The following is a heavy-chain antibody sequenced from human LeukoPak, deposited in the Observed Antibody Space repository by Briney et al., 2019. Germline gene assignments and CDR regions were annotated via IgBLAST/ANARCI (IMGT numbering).Heavy chain of an antibody. CDR2: ISVSGNKT. D-gene: IGHD3-10*01. CDR1: GFTFSHFA. CDR3: AKLKRVGIAPFDD. Sequence: GGSLRLSCAASGFTFSHFAMSWVRQAPGKGLHWVSTISVSGNKTYDADSVKGRFTISRDNPKNTLYLQMTGLRADDTAVYYCAKLKRVGIAPFDDWGQGTLVTVSS. J-gene: IGHJ4*02. V-gene: IGHV3-23*01.